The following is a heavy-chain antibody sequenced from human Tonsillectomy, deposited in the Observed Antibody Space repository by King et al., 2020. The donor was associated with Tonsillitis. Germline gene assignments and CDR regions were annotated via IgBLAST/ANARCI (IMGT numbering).Heavy chain of an antibody. CDR1: GYTFTVYY. Sequence: QLVQSGAEVKKPGASVKVSCKASGYTFTVYYMYWVRQAPGQGLEWMGWINPNSGGANYAQKFQGRVTMTRDTSISTVYMELGRLTSDDTAVYYCARGNRDYYDSSDYYFDYWGQGTLVTVSS. D-gene: IGHD3-22*01. V-gene: IGHV1-2*02. CDR2: INPNSGGA. J-gene: IGHJ4*02. CDR3: ARGNRDYYDSSDYYFDY.